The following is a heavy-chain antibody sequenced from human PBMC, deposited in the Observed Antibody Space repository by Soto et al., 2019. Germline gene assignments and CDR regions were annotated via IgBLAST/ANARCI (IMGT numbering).Heavy chain of an antibody. Sequence: GGSLRLSYAASGFTFSSYAMSWVRQAPGKGLEWVSAISGSGGSTYYADSVKGRFTISRDNSKNTLYLQMNSLRAEDTAVYYCAKGIAAAGTAGDYWGQGTLVTVSS. D-gene: IGHD6-13*01. CDR3: AKGIAAAGTAGDY. J-gene: IGHJ4*02. V-gene: IGHV3-23*01. CDR2: ISGSGGST. CDR1: GFTFSSYA.